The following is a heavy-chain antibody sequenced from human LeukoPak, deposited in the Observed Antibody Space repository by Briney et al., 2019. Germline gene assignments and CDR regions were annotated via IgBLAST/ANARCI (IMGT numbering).Heavy chain of an antibody. CDR1: GGSISSGSYY. CDR2: IYTSGST. J-gene: IGHJ4*02. CDR3: ARDTGVYGEDY. Sequence: SETLSLTCTVSGGSISSGSYYWSWIRQPAGKGLEWIRRIYTSGSTNYNPSLKSRVTISVDTSKNQFSLKLSSVTAADTAVYYCARDTGVYGEDYWGQGTLVTVSS. D-gene: IGHD4-17*01. V-gene: IGHV4-61*02.